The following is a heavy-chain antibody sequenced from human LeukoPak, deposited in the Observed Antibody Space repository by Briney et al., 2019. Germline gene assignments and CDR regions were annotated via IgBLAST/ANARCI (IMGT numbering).Heavy chain of an antibody. CDR3: ARDPGYYDSSGRGVPYY. Sequence: GGSLRLSCAASGFMFSNYWMNWVRQAPGKGLEWVANIKQDGSEKYYVDSVKGRFTISRDNAKNSLYLQMNSLRTEDTAVYYCARDPGYYDSSGRGVPYYWGQGTLVTVSS. CDR2: IKQDGSEK. J-gene: IGHJ4*02. D-gene: IGHD3-22*01. V-gene: IGHV3-7*01. CDR1: GFMFSNYW.